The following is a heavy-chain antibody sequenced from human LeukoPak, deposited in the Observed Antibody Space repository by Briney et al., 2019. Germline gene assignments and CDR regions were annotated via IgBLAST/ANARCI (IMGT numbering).Heavy chain of an antibody. CDR3: ASYTMVRVVQSPPGDY. V-gene: IGHV3-21*01. CDR1: GFTFSSYS. Sequence: PGGSLRLSCAASGFTFSSYSMNWVRQAPGKGLEWVSSISSSRSYIYYADSVKGRFTISRDNAKNSLYLQMNSLRAEDTAVYYCASYTMVRVVQSPPGDYWGQGTLVTVSS. J-gene: IGHJ4*02. CDR2: ISSSRSYI. D-gene: IGHD3-10*01.